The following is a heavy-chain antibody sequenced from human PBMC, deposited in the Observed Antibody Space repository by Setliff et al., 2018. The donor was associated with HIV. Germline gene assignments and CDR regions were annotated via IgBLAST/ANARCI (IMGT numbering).Heavy chain of an antibody. CDR1: GGTFGRFG. CDR3: ARSVHSLYGDYATYFDP. D-gene: IGHD4-17*01. V-gene: IGHV1-69*05. Sequence: SVKVSCKASGGTFGRFGISWVRQAPGQGLEWMGGIVPTFTRANYAQKFQARVIITTDKSTSTAFMELTSLTSEDTAVYYCARSVHSLYGDYATYFDPWGQGTQVTVSS. J-gene: IGHJ5*02. CDR2: IVPTFTRA.